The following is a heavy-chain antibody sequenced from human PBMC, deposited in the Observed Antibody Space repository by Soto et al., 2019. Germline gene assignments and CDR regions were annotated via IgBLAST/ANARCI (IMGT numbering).Heavy chain of an antibody. CDR3: ARGPWGTMVRGVIITYYYYYGMDV. J-gene: IGHJ6*02. CDR1: AFTFSSYA. D-gene: IGHD3-10*01. CDR2: ISSDGSVK. V-gene: IGHV3-30-3*01. Sequence: HPGGSLRLSCAGSAFTFSSYAMHWVRQAPGKGLEWLSVISSDGSVKYNADSVKGRFTISRDNSKNTLYLQMNSLRAEDTAVYYCARGPWGTMVRGVIITYYYYYGMDVWGQGTTVTVSS.